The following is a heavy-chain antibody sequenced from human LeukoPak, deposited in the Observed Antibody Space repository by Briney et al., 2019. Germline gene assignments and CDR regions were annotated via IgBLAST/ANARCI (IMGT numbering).Heavy chain of an antibody. D-gene: IGHD6-19*01. CDR2: ISSSSSYI. J-gene: IGHJ4*02. Sequence: GGSLRLSCAASGFTFSSYSMNWVRQAPGKGLEWVSSISSSSSYIYYADSVKGRFTISRDNAKNSLYLQMNSLRAEDTAVYYCARDTEQWLASFDYWGQGTLVTVSS. V-gene: IGHV3-21*01. CDR3: ARDTEQWLASFDY. CDR1: GFTFSSYS.